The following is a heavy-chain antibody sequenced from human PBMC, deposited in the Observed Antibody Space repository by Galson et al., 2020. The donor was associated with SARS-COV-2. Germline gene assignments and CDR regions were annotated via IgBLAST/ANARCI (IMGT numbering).Heavy chain of an antibody. D-gene: IGHD3-22*01. V-gene: IGHV3-30*18. CDR3: AKDQEYDSSGYLDY. J-gene: IGHJ4*02. Sequence: TGGSLRLSCAASGFTFSNSGMHWVRQAPGKGLAWVAGISYDGSNEYYADAMEGRFTISRDNSKNTLYLQMNSLRAEDTAVYYCAKDQEYDSSGYLDYWGQGTLVTVSS. CDR1: GFTFSNSG. CDR2: ISYDGSNE.